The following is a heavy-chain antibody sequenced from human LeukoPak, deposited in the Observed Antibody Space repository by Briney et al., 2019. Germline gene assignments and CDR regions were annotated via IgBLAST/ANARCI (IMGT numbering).Heavy chain of an antibody. Sequence: GESLKISCKGSGYSFTKYWIGWVRQMPGKGLEWMGIIYPGDSDTRYSPSFQGQVTISADKTNSAAYLQWSSLKAPDTAMYYCARLSGSYYSGFDYWGQGTLVTVSS. CDR2: IYPGDSDT. D-gene: IGHD1-26*01. CDR1: GYSFTKYW. CDR3: ARLSGSYYSGFDY. J-gene: IGHJ4*02. V-gene: IGHV5-51*01.